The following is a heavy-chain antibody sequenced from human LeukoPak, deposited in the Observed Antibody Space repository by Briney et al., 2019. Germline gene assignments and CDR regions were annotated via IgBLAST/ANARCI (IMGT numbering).Heavy chain of an antibody. J-gene: IGHJ4*02. CDR3: ARHASLEMATISPDY. CDR2: IYPGDSDT. D-gene: IGHD5-24*01. V-gene: IGHV5-51*01. Sequence: GESLKISCKGSGYSFTSYWIGWVRQMPGKGLEWMGIIYPGDSDTRYSPSFQGQVTISADKSISTAYLQWSSLKASDAAMYYCARHASLEMATISPDYWGQGTLVTVSS. CDR1: GYSFTSYW.